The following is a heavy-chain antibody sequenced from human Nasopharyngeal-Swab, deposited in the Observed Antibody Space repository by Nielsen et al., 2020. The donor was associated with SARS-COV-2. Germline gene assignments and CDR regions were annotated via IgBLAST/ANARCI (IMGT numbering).Heavy chain of an antibody. Sequence: ASVKVSCKASGYTFTSYGISWVRQAPGQGLEWMGWISAYNGNTNYAQKFQGRVTITADKSTSTAYMELSSLRSEDTAVYYCARAIVGATGDYWGQGTLVTVSS. D-gene: IGHD1-26*01. J-gene: IGHJ4*02. CDR2: ISAYNGNT. CDR1: GYTFTSYG. V-gene: IGHV1-18*01. CDR3: ARAIVGATGDY.